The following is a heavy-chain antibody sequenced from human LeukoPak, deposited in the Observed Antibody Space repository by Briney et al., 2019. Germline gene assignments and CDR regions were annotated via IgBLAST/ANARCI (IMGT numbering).Heavy chain of an antibody. D-gene: IGHD6-19*01. J-gene: IGHJ5*02. CDR1: GYSFTSND. V-gene: IGHV1-8*01. CDR3: ARGITGYSSGWRFDP. CDR2: MNPNSGNT. Sequence: ASVKVFCKASGYSFTSNDINWVRQATGQGLEWMGWMNPNSGNTGYAQNFQGRVTMTRNTSISTAYMELSSLRSEDTAVYYCARGITGYSSGWRFDPWGQGTLVTVSS.